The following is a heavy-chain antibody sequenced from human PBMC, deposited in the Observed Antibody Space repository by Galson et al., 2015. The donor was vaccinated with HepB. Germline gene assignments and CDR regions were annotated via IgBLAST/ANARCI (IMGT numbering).Heavy chain of an antibody. J-gene: IGHJ4*02. CDR2: IKQDGSEK. D-gene: IGHD1-26*01. CDR1: GFTFSSYW. CDR3: ARAVSGWSYADGYYFDY. Sequence: SLRLSCAASGFTFSSYWMSWVRQAPGKGLEWVANIKQDGSEKYYVDSVKGRFTISRDNAKNSLYLQMNSLRAEDTAVYYCARAVSGWSYADGYYFDYWGQGTLVTVSS. V-gene: IGHV3-7*01.